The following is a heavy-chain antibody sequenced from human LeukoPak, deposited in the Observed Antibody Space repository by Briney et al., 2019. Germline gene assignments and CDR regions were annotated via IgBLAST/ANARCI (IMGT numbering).Heavy chain of an antibody. D-gene: IGHD1-26*01. CDR2: INAGSGNT. Sequence: ASVKVSCKASGYTFTSYAMHWVRQAPGQRLEWMGWINAGSGNTKYSQKFQGRVTITRDTSASTAYMELSSLRSEDTAVYYCARRSSGSPPYYFDYWGQGTLVTVSS. CDR3: ARRSSGSPPYYFDY. J-gene: IGHJ4*02. CDR1: GYTFTSYA. V-gene: IGHV1-3*01.